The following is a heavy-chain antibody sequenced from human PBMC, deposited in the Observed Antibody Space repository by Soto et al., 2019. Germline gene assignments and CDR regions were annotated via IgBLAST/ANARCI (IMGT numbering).Heavy chain of an antibody. CDR2: ISVDGSTT. CDR3: AKSQERGGNDFKVDQ. Sequence: QVQLVESGGGMVQPGRSLRLSCAASGFTFSSYGMHWVRQAPGKRLEWVAIISVDGSTTHYVDSVKGRFTVSRDNSKNTLNVELNSLRPEDTAVYYCAKSQERGGNDFKVDQWGRGTLVTVSS. V-gene: IGHV3-30*18. J-gene: IGHJ4*02. CDR1: GFTFSSYG. D-gene: IGHD5-12*01.